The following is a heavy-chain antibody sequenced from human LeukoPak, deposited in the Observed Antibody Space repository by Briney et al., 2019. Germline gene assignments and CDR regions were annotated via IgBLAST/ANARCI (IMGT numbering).Heavy chain of an antibody. CDR2: ISGYNGNT. V-gene: IGHV1-18*01. J-gene: IGHJ4*02. CDR3: ARIGYNHYFDY. Sequence: ASVKVSCKASSNTFSSKSISWVRQAPGQGLEWMGWISGYNGNTNYAQKFQGRVTMTRDTSITTAYLDLSRLRSDDTAVYYCARIGYNHYFDYWGQGTLVTVSS. CDR1: SNTFSSKS. D-gene: IGHD5-24*01.